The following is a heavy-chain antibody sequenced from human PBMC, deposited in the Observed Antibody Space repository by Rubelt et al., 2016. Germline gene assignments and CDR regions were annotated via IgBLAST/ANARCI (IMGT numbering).Heavy chain of an antibody. D-gene: IGHD3-22*01. J-gene: IGHJ4*02. Sequence: QVQLQQWGAGLLKPSETLSLTCAVYGGSFSGYYWSWIRQPPGKGLEWIGEINHSGSTNYNPSLESCVTISVDTSKNPFSRKLSSVTAADTAVYYWARTMGDSSGSDYWGQGTLVTVSS. CDR3: ARTMGDSSGSDY. CDR2: INHSGST. CDR1: GGSFSGYY. V-gene: IGHV4-34*01.